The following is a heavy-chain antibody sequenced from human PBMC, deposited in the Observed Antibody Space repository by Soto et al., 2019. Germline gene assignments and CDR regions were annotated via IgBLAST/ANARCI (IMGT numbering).Heavy chain of an antibody. CDR1: GFTFSSYA. J-gene: IGHJ6*02. CDR3: ARDQGGTTLYYHGMDV. Sequence: QVQLVESGGCVVQPGRSLRLSCAASGFTFSSYAMHWVRQAPGQGLEWVALISYDGSNKYYADSVKGRFTISRDNSKNTLYLQMNRLRPEDTAVYHCARDQGGTTLYYHGMDVWGQGTTVTVSS. CDR2: ISYDGSNK. V-gene: IGHV3-30-3*01. D-gene: IGHD1-7*01.